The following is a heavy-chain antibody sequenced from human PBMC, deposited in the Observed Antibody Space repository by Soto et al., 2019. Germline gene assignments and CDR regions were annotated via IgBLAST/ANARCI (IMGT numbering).Heavy chain of an antibody. CDR2: IYYSGST. CDR3: ARVGDLRQQPTPYYFDY. Sequence: QVQLQESGPGLVKPSQTLSLTCTVSGGSISSGGYYWSWIRQHPGKGLEWIGYIYYSGSTYYNPSLKSRVTISVDTSKNQFSLKLSSVTAADTAVYYCARVGDLRQQPTPYYFDYWGQGTLVTVSS. CDR1: GGSISSGGYY. J-gene: IGHJ4*02. V-gene: IGHV4-31*03. D-gene: IGHD6-13*01.